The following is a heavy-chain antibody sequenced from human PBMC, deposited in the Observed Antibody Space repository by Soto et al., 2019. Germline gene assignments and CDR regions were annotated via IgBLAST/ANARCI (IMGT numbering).Heavy chain of an antibody. V-gene: IGHV1-46*01. CDR1: GYTFINYY. J-gene: IGHJ4*02. Sequence: ASVKVSCKASGYTFINYYMHWVRQAPGQGLEWMGIINPSGGSTSYAQKFQGRVTMTRDTSTNTLYMEVSSLRSEDTAVYYCARDMSGSYFGPQGYLGQGTLVTVSS. CDR3: ARDMSGSYFGPQGY. D-gene: IGHD1-26*01. CDR2: INPSGGST.